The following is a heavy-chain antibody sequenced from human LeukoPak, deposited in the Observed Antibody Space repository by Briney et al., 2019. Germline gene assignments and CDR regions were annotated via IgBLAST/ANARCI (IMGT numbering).Heavy chain of an antibody. CDR3: ARHRTAINKYGPYDAFDI. CDR2: IYYSGRT. CDR1: GVSINSGDYY. V-gene: IGHV4-39*01. J-gene: IGHJ3*02. Sequence: SETLSLTCTVSGVSINSGDYYWGWIRQPPGKGLEWIGTIYYSGRTYYNPPLKSRVTISEDTSKNQFSLKLTSVTAANTAIYYCARHRTAINKYGPYDAFDIWGQGTMVTVSS. D-gene: IGHD3-10*01.